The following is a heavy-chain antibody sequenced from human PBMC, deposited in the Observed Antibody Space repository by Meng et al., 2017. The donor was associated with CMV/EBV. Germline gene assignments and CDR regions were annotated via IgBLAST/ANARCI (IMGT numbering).Heavy chain of an antibody. CDR2: IIPILGIA. CDR3: ARASGLWSGYYAVEYYYYGMDV. CDR1: GGTFSSYT. D-gene: IGHD3-3*01. Sequence: SVKVSCKASGGTFSSYTISWVRQAPGQGLEWMGRIIPILGIANYAQKFQGRVTITADKSTSTAYMELSSLRSGDTAVYYCARASGLWSGYYAVEYYYYGMDVWGQGTTVTVSS. V-gene: IGHV1-69*02. J-gene: IGHJ6*02.